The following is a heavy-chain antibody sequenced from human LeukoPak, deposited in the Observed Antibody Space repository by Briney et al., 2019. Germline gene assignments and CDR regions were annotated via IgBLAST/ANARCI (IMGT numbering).Heavy chain of an antibody. Sequence: GGSLRLSCAASGFTFSSYSMNWVRQAPGKGLEWVSSISSSSSYIYYADSVKGRFTISRDNAKNSLYLQMNSLRAEDTAVYYCARGGPWTHYYDSSGYYGDYWGQGTLVTVSS. CDR2: ISSSSSYI. CDR1: GFTFSSYS. CDR3: ARGGPWTHYYDSSGYYGDY. D-gene: IGHD3-22*01. V-gene: IGHV3-21*01. J-gene: IGHJ4*02.